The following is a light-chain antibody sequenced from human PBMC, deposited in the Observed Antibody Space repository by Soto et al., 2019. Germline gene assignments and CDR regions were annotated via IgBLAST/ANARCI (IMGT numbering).Light chain of an antibody. CDR3: QQYETLPPT. J-gene: IGKJ4*02. CDR2: GAS. CDR1: QTVTNRY. Sequence: IVLTQSPGTLSLSPGERATLSCRASQTVTNRYFAWYQQKSGQATNFLIYGASNRATGVPDRFRGSGSGTDFTLTVSRLEPEDFAVYYCQQYETLPPTFGGGTKVEI. V-gene: IGKV3-20*01.